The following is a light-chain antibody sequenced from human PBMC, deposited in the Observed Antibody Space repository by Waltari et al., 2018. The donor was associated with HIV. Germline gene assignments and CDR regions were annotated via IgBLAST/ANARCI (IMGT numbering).Light chain of an antibody. Sequence: QSALTQPVSMSGSPGQSITISCAGTRSDIGDYNFVSWFQQHPGKAPKLIFHDVMHRVSEFSDRFSASKSGNTASLTIAGLQPEDEADYYCSSYSSSNTVVFGGGTKLTVL. CDR2: DVM. J-gene: IGLJ2*01. CDR1: RSDIGDYNF. CDR3: SSYSSSNTVV. V-gene: IGLV2-14*03.